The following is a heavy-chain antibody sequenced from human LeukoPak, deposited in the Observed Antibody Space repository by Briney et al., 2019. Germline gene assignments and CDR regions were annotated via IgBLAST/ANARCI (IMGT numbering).Heavy chain of an antibody. CDR1: GGSISSYY. CDR2: IYYSGST. V-gene: IGHV4-59*01. J-gene: IGHJ4*02. Sequence: SETLSLTCTVSGGSISSYYWSWIRQPPGKGLEWIGYIYYSGSTNYNPSLKSRVTISVDTSKNQFSLKLSSVAAADTAVYYCARGRGAGYDSEDYWGQGTPVTLSS. CDR3: ARGRGAGYDSEDY. D-gene: IGHD5-12*01.